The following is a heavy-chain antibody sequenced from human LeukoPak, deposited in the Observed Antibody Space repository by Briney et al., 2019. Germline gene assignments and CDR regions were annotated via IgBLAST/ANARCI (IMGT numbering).Heavy chain of an antibody. Sequence: ASVKVSCKASGYSFTDHSMHWVRQAPGHGLEWMGWINPKNGDTNYAQNFQGRVTMTRDTSISTVYMEVSWLRSDDTAVYYCAMILYATGSPTYYLDYWGQGTLVTVSP. CDR2: INPKNGDT. V-gene: IGHV1-2*02. CDR1: GYSFTDHS. D-gene: IGHD2-8*01. J-gene: IGHJ4*02. CDR3: AMILYATGSPTYYLDY.